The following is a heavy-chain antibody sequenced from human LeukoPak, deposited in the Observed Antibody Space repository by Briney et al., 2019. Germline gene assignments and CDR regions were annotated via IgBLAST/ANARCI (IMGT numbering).Heavy chain of an antibody. CDR2: FDPEDGET. CDR3: ERVATDSSAGDY. D-gene: IGHD6-13*01. CDR1: GYTLTELS. V-gene: IGHV1-24*01. Sequence: ASVKVSCKVSGYTLTELSMHWVRQAPGKGLEWMGGFDPEDGETIYAQKFQGRVTMTRDTSISTAYMELSRLRSDDTAVYYCERVATDSSAGDYWGQGTLVTVSS. J-gene: IGHJ4*02.